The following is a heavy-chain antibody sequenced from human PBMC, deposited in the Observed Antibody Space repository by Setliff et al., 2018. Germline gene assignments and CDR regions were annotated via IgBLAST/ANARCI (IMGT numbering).Heavy chain of an antibody. V-gene: IGHV1-24*01. CDR1: GYTLTELS. J-gene: IGHJ4*02. Sequence: ASVKVSCKVSGYTLTELSMHWVRQAPGKGLEWMGGFDPEDGETIYAQKFQGRVTMTEDTSTVTAYMELSSLRSEDTAVYYCATSVSWIQLVLYPQGHPEPFDYWGQGTLVTVSS. CDR2: FDPEDGET. CDR3: ATSVSWIQLVLYPQGHPEPFDY. D-gene: IGHD5-18*01.